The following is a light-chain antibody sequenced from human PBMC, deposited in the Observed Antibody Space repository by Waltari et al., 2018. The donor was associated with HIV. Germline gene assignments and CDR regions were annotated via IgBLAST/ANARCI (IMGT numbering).Light chain of an antibody. CDR1: QSVLYNSNNKYY. V-gene: IGKV4-1*01. CDR3: QQYYSTPHT. CDR2: WAS. Sequence: DIVMTQSPDSLAVSLGERATINCKSSQSVLYNSNNKYYLAWYQQKAGQPPNLLIYWASTREFGVPDRFSGSGSGTDFTLTISSLQAEDVAVYYCQQYYSTPHTFGQGTKLEIK. J-gene: IGKJ2*01.